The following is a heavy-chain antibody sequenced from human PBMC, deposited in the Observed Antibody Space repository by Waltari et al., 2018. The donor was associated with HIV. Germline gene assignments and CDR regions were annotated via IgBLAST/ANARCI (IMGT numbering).Heavy chain of an antibody. CDR1: GGSICSGASY. Sequence: QVQLQESGPGLVKSSQTLSLTCPVSGGSICSGASYWNWIRQHPGKGLEWIGYIQHSGSTYYNPSLKSRVSISVNTSKNQFSLNLTSVTAADTAVYYCARVSDSYGTVFEYWGQGTLVSVSS. CDR3: ARVSDSYGTVFEY. D-gene: IGHD3-10*01. J-gene: IGHJ4*02. CDR2: IQHSGST. V-gene: IGHV4-31*03.